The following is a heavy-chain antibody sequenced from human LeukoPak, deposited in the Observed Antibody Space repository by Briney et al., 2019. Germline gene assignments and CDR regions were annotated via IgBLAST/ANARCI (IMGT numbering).Heavy chain of an antibody. CDR1: GFTFSSYW. CDR2: IKQDGSEK. J-gene: IGHJ4*02. V-gene: IGHV3-7*01. CDR3: ARGWDTMVRALRDFDY. Sequence: GGSLRLSCAASGFTFSSYWMSWVRQAPGKGLEWVANIKQDGSEKYYVDSVKGRFTISRDNAKNSLYLQMNSLRAEDTAVYYCARGWDTMVRALRDFDYWGQGTLVTVSS. D-gene: IGHD3-10*01.